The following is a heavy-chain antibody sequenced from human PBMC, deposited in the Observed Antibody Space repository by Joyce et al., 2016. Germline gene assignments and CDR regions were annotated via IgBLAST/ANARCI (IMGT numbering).Heavy chain of an antibody. V-gene: IGHV1-18*01. CDR2: ISAYNGKT. D-gene: IGHD6-19*01. CDR3: AREKSSGWYYFDY. J-gene: IGHJ4*02. Sequence: QVQLVQSGAEVKKPGASVKVSCKASGYTFSTFDINWVRQAPGQGLEWMGWISAYNGKTKYEQKFQDRVTMTTDTSTNTAYMELRSLRSDDTAVYYCAREKSSGWYYFDYWGQGTLVTVSS. CDR1: GYTFSTFD.